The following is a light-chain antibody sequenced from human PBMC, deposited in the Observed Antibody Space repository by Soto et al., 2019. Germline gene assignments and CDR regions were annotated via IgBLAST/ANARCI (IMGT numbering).Light chain of an antibody. Sequence: QSALTQPRSVSGSPGQSVTISCTGTNSDVGGYNYVSWYQQYPGKAPKLMISGVSERPSGVPDRFSGSKSGNTASLTISGLQAEDEADYHCASYAGGKNFYVFGTGTKLTVL. V-gene: IGLV2-11*01. CDR3: ASYAGGKNFYV. CDR1: NSDVGGYNY. J-gene: IGLJ1*01. CDR2: GVS.